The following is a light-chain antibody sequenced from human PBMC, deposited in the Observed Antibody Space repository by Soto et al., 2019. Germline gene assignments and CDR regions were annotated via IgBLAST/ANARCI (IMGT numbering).Light chain of an antibody. CDR2: EAS. J-gene: IGKJ1*01. CDR1: QSVRSY. V-gene: IGKV3-11*01. CDR3: QQCTNWPWT. Sequence: EIVLTQSPGTLSLSPGEKATLSCRASQSVRSYLVWYQQKPGQAPRLVMYEASTRATGTPARFSGGGSGTDFTLTISSLEPEESAVYYCQQCTNWPWTFGQGTKVEIK.